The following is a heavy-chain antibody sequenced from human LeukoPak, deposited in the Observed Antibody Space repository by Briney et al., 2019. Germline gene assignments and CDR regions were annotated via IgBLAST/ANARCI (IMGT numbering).Heavy chain of an antibody. V-gene: IGHV3-23*01. CDR3: AKDQFYYYDSSGYYYYFDY. J-gene: IGHJ4*02. CDR1: GFTFSSYA. Sequence: GGSLRLSCVASGFTFSSYAMSWVRQAPGKGLEWVSAISGSGGSTYYADSVKGRFTISRDNSKNTLYLQMNSLRAEDTAVYYCAKDQFYYYDSSGYYYYFDYWGQGTLVTVSS. D-gene: IGHD3-22*01. CDR2: ISGSGGST.